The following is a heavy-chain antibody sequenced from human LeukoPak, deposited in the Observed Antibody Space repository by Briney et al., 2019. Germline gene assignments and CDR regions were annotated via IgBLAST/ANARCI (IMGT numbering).Heavy chain of an antibody. CDR1: GFTFVSYT. CDR3: ATDSRGLDV. CDR2: ISSSSTYI. Sequence: GGSLRLSCAASGFTFVSYTMNWVRQAPGKGLEWVSSISSSSTYIYYADSVKGRFTISRDNAKYSLYLQMSSLRAEDTAVYYCATDSRGLDVWGQGTTVTVSS. V-gene: IGHV3-21*01. J-gene: IGHJ6*02.